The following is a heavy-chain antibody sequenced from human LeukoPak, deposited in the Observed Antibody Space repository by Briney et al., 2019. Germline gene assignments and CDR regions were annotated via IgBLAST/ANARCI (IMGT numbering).Heavy chain of an antibody. CDR3: ARERQGDY. J-gene: IGHJ4*02. V-gene: IGHV1-2*02. CDR2: VNPNSGGT. Sequence: ASVKVSCKASGYTFTGYYMHWVRLAPGQGLEWMGWVNPNSGGTKYAQKFQGRVTMTWDTSISTAYMELSSLRYDDTAVYFCARERQGDYWGQGTLVTVSS. CDR1: GYTFTGYY.